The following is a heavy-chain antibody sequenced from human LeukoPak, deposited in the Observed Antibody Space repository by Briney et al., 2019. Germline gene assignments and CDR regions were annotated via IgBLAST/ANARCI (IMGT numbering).Heavy chain of an antibody. CDR3: ARAKRELPSYYYYMDV. Sequence: VASVKVSCKASGYTFTSYDINWVRQATGQGLEWMGWMNPNSGNPGYAQKFQGRVTMTRNTSISTAYMELSSLRSEDTAVYYCARAKRELPSYYYYMDVWGKGTTVTVSS. D-gene: IGHD1-26*01. V-gene: IGHV1-8*01. J-gene: IGHJ6*03. CDR2: MNPNSGNP. CDR1: GYTFTSYD.